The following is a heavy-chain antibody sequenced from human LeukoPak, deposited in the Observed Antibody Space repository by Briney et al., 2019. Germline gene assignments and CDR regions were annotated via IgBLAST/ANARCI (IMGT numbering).Heavy chain of an antibody. CDR3: AREDSGYVGYYYYYMDV. V-gene: IGHV1-18*01. D-gene: IGHD5-12*01. J-gene: IGHJ6*03. CDR2: ISAYNGNT. CDR1: GYTFTSYG. Sequence: ASVKVSCKASGYTFTSYGISWVRQAPGQGLEWMGWISAYNGNTNYAQKLQGRVTMTTDTSTSTAYMELRSLRSDDTAVYYCAREDSGYVGYYYYYMDVWGKGATVTISS.